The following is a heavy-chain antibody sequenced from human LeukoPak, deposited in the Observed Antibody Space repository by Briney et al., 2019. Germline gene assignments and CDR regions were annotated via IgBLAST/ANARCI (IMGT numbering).Heavy chain of an antibody. V-gene: IGHV1-18*01. CDR2: ISTYNGNT. CDR3: AREGQLWLVRLFDS. CDR1: GYTFTNYG. J-gene: IGHJ4*02. D-gene: IGHD6-19*01. Sequence: ASVKVSCKASGYTFTNYGISWVRQAPGQGLEWMGWISTYNGNTNYAPELQGRVTMTTDTSTSTAYMELRSLRSDDTAVYYCAREGQLWLVRLFDSWGQGTLVTVSS.